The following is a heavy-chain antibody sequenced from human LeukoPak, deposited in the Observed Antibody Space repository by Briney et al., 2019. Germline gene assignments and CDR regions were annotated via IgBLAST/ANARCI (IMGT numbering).Heavy chain of an antibody. CDR3: TRDGGSFCDFDY. Sequence: GGPLALSCVVSGFSFRNYAMHWLRQAPGKGLECVSVINTCGRITDYADSVKSRFTTSRNNSKNTVYLQMDGLRGEDMAVYYCTRDGGSFCDFDYWGQGALVTVSS. D-gene: IGHD1-26*01. J-gene: IGHJ4*02. CDR2: INTCGRIT. CDR1: GFSFRNYA. V-gene: IGHV3-64*02.